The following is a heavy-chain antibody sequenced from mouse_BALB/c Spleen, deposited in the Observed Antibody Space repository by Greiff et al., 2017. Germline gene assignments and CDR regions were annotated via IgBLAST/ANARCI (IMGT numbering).Heavy chain of an antibody. Sequence: VMLVESGPGLVAPSQSLSITSTVSGFSLTSYGVHWVRQPPGKGLEWLGVIWAGGSTNYNSALMSRLSISKDNSKSQVFLKMNSLQTDDTAMYYCARDRRHPYYFDYWGQGTTLTVSS. CDR2: IWAGGST. CDR1: GFSLTSYG. V-gene: IGHV2-9*02. CDR3: ARDRRHPYYFDY. J-gene: IGHJ2*01.